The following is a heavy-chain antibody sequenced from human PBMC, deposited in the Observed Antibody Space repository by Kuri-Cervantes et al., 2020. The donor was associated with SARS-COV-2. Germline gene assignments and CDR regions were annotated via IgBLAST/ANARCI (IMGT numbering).Heavy chain of an antibody. D-gene: IGHD3-10*01. CDR1: GYTFTGYY. Sequence: ASVKVSCKASGYTFTGYYMHWVRQAPGQGLEWMGIINPSGGSTSYAQKFQGRVTMTRDTSTSTAYMELRSLRSDDTAVYYCARNLGVLAFGELLDWGQGTLVTVSS. CDR3: ARNLGVLAFGELLD. CDR2: INPSGGST. J-gene: IGHJ4*02. V-gene: IGHV1-46*01.